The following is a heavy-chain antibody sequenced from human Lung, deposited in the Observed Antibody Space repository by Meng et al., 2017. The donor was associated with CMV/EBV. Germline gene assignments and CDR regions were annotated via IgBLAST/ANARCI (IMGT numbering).Heavy chain of an antibody. CDR3: ARDPRPGAYYFGMDV. Sequence: GESLKISCAASGFTFSSYWMHWVRQAPGKGLVWVSRINSDGSSTSYADSVKGRFTISRDNAKNSLYLQMNSLRAEDTAMYYCARDPRPGAYYFGMDVWGQGTXVTVSS. D-gene: IGHD6-6*01. J-gene: IGHJ6*02. CDR1: GFTFSSYW. V-gene: IGHV3-74*01. CDR2: INSDGSST.